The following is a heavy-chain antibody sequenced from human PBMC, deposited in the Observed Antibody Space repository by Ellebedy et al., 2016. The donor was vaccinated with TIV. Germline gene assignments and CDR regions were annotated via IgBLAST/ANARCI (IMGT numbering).Heavy chain of an antibody. D-gene: IGHD4-17*01. V-gene: IGHV1-69*04. CDR3: ARDLYGDYNWFDP. CDR2: IIPILGIA. CDR1: GGTFSSYA. J-gene: IGHJ5*02. Sequence: SVKVSXXASGGTFSSYAISWVRQAPGQGLEWMGRIIPILGIANYAQKFQGRVTITADKSTSTAYMELSSLRSEDTAVYYCARDLYGDYNWFDPWGQGTLVTVSS.